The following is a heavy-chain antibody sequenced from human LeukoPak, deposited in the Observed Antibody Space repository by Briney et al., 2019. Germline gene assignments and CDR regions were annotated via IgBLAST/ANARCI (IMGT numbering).Heavy chain of an antibody. V-gene: IGHV1-3*01. D-gene: IGHD5-18*01. CDR2: INAGNGNT. Sequence: ASVKVSCKASGYTFTSYAMHWVRQAPGQRLEWMGWINAGNGNTKYSQKFQGRVTITRDTSASTAYMELSSLRSEDTAVYYCARDSGNTAMATYYFDYWGQGTLVTVSS. CDR1: GYTFTSYA. CDR3: ARDSGNTAMATYYFDY. J-gene: IGHJ4*02.